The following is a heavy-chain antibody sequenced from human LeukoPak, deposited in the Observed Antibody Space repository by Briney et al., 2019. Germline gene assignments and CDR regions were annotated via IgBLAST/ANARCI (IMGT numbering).Heavy chain of an antibody. V-gene: IGHV4-59*12. J-gene: IGHJ4*02. CDR1: GGSISSYY. CDR3: ATGTYYYDSSGSPLDY. Sequence: SETLSLTCTVSGGSISSYYWSWIRQPPGKGLEWIGYIYYSGSTNYNPSLKSRVTMSVDTSKNQFSLKLSSVTAADTAVYYYATGTYYYDSSGSPLDYWGQGTLVTVSS. D-gene: IGHD3-22*01. CDR2: IYYSGST.